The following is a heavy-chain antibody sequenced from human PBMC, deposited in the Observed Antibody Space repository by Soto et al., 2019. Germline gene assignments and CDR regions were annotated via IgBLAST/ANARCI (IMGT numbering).Heavy chain of an antibody. CDR2: IIPIFGTA. CDR1: GGTFSSYA. D-gene: IGHD6-6*01. CDR3: ARFEYSSSSDTPYNYYYGMDV. J-gene: IGHJ6*02. V-gene: IGHV1-69*13. Sequence: GASVKVSCKASGGTFSSYAISWVRQAPGQGLEWMGGIIPIFGTANYAQKFQGRVTITADESTSTAYMELSSLRSEDTTVYYCARFEYSSSSDTPYNYYYGMDVWGQGTTVTVSS.